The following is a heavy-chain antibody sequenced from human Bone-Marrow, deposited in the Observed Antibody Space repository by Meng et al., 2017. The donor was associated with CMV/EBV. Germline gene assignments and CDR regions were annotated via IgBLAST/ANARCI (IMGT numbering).Heavy chain of an antibody. V-gene: IGHV3-48*04. D-gene: IGHD3-3*01. CDR1: GFTFSSYS. CDR3: ARGRETFWSGYRYFDY. CDR2: ISSSGSTI. Sequence: GESLKISCAASGFTFSSYSMNWVRQAPGKGLEWVSYISSSGSTIYYADSVKGRFTISRDNAKNSLYLQMHSLRAEDTAVYYCARGRETFWSGYRYFDYWGQGTLVTVSS. J-gene: IGHJ4*02.